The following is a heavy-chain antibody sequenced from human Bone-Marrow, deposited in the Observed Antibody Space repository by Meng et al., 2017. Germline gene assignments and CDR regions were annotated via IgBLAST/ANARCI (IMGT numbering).Heavy chain of an antibody. D-gene: IGHD6-13*01. Sequence: QVQLQESGPGLVKSSQTLSLTCTVSGGSISSGGYYWSWIRQHPGKGLEWIGYIYYSGSTYYNPSLKSRVTISVDTSKNQFSLKLSSVTAADTAVYYCARGPLSAAGTMGYFQHWGQGTLVTVS. CDR1: GGSISSGGYY. CDR2: IYYSGST. J-gene: IGHJ1*01. V-gene: IGHV4-31*03. CDR3: ARGPLSAAGTMGYFQH.